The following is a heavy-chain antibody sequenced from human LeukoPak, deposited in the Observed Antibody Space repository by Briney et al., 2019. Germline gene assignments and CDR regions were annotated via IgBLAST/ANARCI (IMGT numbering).Heavy chain of an antibody. CDR2: ISGSGGST. J-gene: IGHJ3*02. D-gene: IGHD1-26*01. CDR3: AKDAAKHSGSYPDAFDI. CDR1: GFTFSSYT. V-gene: IGHV3-23*01. Sequence: GGSLRLSCAASGFTFSSYTMNWVRQAPGKGLEWVSAISGSGGSTYYADSVKGRFTISRDNSKNTLFLQMNTLRAEDTAVYYCAKDAAKHSGSYPDAFDIWGQGTMVTVSS.